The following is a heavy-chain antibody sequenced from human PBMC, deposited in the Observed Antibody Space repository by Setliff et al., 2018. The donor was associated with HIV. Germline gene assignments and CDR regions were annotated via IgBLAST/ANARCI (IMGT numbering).Heavy chain of an antibody. V-gene: IGHV4-34*01. CDR1: GASFSDYS. CDR3: AKSPGFTGYGGSG. D-gene: IGHD5-12*01. CDR2: INHSGGT. J-gene: IGHJ4*02. Sequence: SETLSLTCAVYGASFSDYSWSWIRQPPGKGLEWIGEINHSGGTNYNPSLKTRVTISVDTSKNQFSLKLTSVTAADTAVYYCAKSPGFTGYGGSGWGQGTLVTVSS.